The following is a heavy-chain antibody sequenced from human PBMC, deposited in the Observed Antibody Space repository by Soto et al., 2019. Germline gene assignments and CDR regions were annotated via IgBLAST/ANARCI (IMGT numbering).Heavy chain of an antibody. CDR2: IYYSGST. CDR3: ARVGHYDYMDF. V-gene: IGHV4-59*01. J-gene: IGHJ6*03. Sequence: SETLSLTCTVSGGSISSYYWSWIRQPPGKGLEWIGYIYYSGSTNYNPSLKSRVTISVDTSKNQFSLKLSSVTAADTAVYYCARVGHYDYMDFWGKGTTVTVSS. CDR1: GGSISSYY.